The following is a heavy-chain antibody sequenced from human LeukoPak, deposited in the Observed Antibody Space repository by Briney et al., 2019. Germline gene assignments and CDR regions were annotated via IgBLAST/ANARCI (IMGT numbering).Heavy chain of an antibody. D-gene: IGHD5-12*01. V-gene: IGHV3-21*01. Sequence: GGSLRLSCAASGFTFSTYNMNWVRQAPGKGLEWVSSISSSSSYIYYADSVKGRFTISRDNAKNSLYLQMNSLRAEDTAVYYCARVKDPGYPGAFDIWGQGTRVTVSS. CDR3: ARVKDPGYPGAFDI. CDR1: GFTFSTYN. J-gene: IGHJ3*02. CDR2: ISSSSSYI.